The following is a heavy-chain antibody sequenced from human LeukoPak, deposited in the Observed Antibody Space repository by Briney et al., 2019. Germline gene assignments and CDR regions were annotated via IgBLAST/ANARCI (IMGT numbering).Heavy chain of an antibody. CDR3: ATLGTYCGGDCYLGPTDYYYYMDV. CDR2: INPNSGGT. CDR1: NYTFSSLGSGNSFISFA. J-gene: IGHJ6*03. V-gene: IGHV1-2*02. D-gene: IGHD2-21*02. Sequence: ASVKVSCKASNYTFSSLGSGNSFISFAISWVRQAPGQGPEWMGWINPNSGGTNYAQKFQGRVTMTRDTSISTAYMELSRLRSDDTAVYYCATLGTYCGGDCYLGPTDYYYYMDVWGKGTTVTISS.